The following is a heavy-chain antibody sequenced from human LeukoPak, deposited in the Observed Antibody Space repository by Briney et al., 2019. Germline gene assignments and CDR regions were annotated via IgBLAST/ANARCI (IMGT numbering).Heavy chain of an antibody. CDR3: VNTLSSWFGELSYYFDY. V-gene: IGHV3-23*01. J-gene: IGHJ4*02. CDR1: GFTFSSYA. Sequence: GGSLRLSCAASGFTFSSYAMSWVRQAPGKGLEWVSAISGSGGSTYYADSVKGRFTISRDNSKNTLYLQMHSLRAEDTAVYYCVNTLSSWFGELSYYFDYWGQGTLVTVSS. CDR2: ISGSGGST. D-gene: IGHD3-10*01.